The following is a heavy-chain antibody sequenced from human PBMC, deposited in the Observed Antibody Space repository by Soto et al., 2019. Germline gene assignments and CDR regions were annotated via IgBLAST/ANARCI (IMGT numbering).Heavy chain of an antibody. CDR3: ARIITMVRGAYLYYYYGMDV. D-gene: IGHD3-10*01. CDR2: IYYSGST. Sequence: QVQLQESGPGLVKPSQTLSLTCTVSGGSISSGGYYWSWIRQHPGKGLEWIGYIYYSGSTYYNPSLKSRVTISVDTSKNQFSLKLSSVTAADTAVYYCARIITMVRGAYLYYYYGMDVWGQGTTVTVSS. J-gene: IGHJ6*02. V-gene: IGHV4-31*03. CDR1: GGSISSGGYY.